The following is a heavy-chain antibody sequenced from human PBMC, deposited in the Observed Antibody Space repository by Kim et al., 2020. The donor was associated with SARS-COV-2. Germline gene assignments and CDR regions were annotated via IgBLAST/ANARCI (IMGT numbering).Heavy chain of an antibody. CDR1: GGSFSGYY. CDR3: ARARRVRFQVGFTMVRGVTPFDY. J-gene: IGHJ4*02. Sequence: SETLSLTCAVYGGSFSGYYWSWIRQPPGKGLEWIGEINHSGSTNYNPSLKSRVTISVDTSKNQFSLKLSSVTAADTAVYYCARARRVRFQVGFTMVRGVTPFDYWGQGTLVTVSS. D-gene: IGHD3-10*01. CDR2: INHSGST. V-gene: IGHV4-34*01.